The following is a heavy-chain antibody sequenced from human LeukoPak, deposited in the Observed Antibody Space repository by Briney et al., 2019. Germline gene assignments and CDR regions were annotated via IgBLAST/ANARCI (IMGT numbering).Heavy chain of an antibody. Sequence: KPSETLALTFTVSGGSISSYYWSWIRQPPRKGLEWIGYIYYSGSTNYNPSLKSRVTISVDTSKNQFSLKLSSVTAADTAVYYCAREKYYDILTDWGQGTLVTVSS. D-gene: IGHD3-9*01. CDR3: AREKYYDILTD. V-gene: IGHV4-59*01. CDR2: IYYSGST. CDR1: GGSISSYY. J-gene: IGHJ4*02.